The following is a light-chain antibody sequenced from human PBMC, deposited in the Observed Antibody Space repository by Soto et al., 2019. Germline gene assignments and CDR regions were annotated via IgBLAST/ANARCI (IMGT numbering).Light chain of an antibody. CDR2: GAS. CDR3: QQYNEWPPLT. V-gene: IGKV3-15*01. CDR1: QSVSSN. Sequence: EIVMTQSPATLSVSPGERATLSCRASQSVSSNLAWYQQKPGQAPRLLIFGASTRATGIPARFSGSGSGTEFTLTISSLQSEDFAVYYCQQYNEWPPLTFGGGTKV. J-gene: IGKJ4*01.